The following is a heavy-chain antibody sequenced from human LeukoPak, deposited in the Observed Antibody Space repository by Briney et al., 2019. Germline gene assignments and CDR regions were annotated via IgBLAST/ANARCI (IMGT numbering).Heavy chain of an antibody. J-gene: IGHJ5*02. CDR3: ARGLAANDWFDP. CDR1: GFTFSDYY. D-gene: IGHD2-15*01. Sequence: GGSLRLSCAASGFTFSDYYMNWIRQAPGKGLEWLSYISASSGTRYYADSVKGRFTISRDNAKNSLYLQMNSLRAEDTAVYYCARGLAANDWFDPWGQGTLATVSS. V-gene: IGHV3-11*01. CDR2: ISASSGTR.